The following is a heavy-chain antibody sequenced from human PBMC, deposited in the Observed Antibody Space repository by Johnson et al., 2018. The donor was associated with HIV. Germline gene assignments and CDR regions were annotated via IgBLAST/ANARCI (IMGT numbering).Heavy chain of an antibody. D-gene: IGHD1-1*01. Sequence: VQLVESGGGLVQPGRSLRLSCTASGFTFDDYGMSWVRQAPGKGLECVSGINWNGGSTGYADSVKCRFTISSDNAKNSLYLQMNSLRAEDTAVYYCARVWRNEGRHGFDIWGQGTMVTVSS. CDR3: ARVWRNEGRHGFDI. CDR2: INWNGGST. CDR1: GFTFDDYG. V-gene: IGHV3-20*04. J-gene: IGHJ3*02.